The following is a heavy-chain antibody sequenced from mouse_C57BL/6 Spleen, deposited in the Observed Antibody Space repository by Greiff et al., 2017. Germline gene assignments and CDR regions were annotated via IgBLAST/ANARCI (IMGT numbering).Heavy chain of an antibody. V-gene: IGHV5-17*01. J-gene: IGHJ4*01. CDR2: ISSGSSTI. CDR1: GFTFSDYG. CDR3: ARDGYHYAMDY. Sequence: DVKLVESGGGLVKPGGSLKLSCAASGFTFSDYGMHWVRQAPEKGLEWVAYISSGSSTIYYADTVKGRFTISRDNAKNTLFLQMTSLRSEDTAMYYCARDGYHYAMDYWGQGTSVTVSS. D-gene: IGHD2-3*01.